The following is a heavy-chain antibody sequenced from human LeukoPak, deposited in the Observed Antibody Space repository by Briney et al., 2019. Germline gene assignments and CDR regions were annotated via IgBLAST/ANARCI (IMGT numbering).Heavy chain of an antibody. CDR1: GGTFSSYA. D-gene: IGHD3-10*01. CDR2: INPNSGGT. Sequence: GASVKVSCKASGGTFSSYAISWVRQAPGQGLEWMGRINPNSGGTNYAQKFQGRVTMTRDTSISTAYMELSRLRSDDTAVYYCARDLRITMVRGVITRTDYWGQGTLVTVSS. J-gene: IGHJ4*02. V-gene: IGHV1-2*06. CDR3: ARDLRITMVRGVITRTDY.